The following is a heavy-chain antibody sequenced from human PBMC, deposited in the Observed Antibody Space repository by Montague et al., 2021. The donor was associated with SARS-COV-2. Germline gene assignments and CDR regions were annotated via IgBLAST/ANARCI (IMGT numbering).Heavy chain of an antibody. CDR3: ARLAYCGADCSSGWEYFFDS. CDR1: GGSFSSYY. V-gene: IGHV4-34*01. D-gene: IGHD2-21*02. J-gene: IGHJ4*02. CDR2: INHSGSS. Sequence: SETLSLTCAVSGGSFSSYYWSWIRQPPGKGLEWIAEINHSGSSNYNPSLKSRVTMSVDTSKNQFSLKLNSVTVADTAVYYCARLAYCGADCSSGWEYFFDSGGQGTPVTVSS.